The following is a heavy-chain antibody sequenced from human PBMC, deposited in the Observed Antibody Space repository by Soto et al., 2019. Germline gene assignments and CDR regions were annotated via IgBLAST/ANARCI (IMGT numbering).Heavy chain of an antibody. CDR2: VDPNGGGS. J-gene: IGHJ4*02. CDR3: ATWVDYGDFEGFDF. CDR1: GYTFTTYG. D-gene: IGHD4-17*01. V-gene: IGHV1-2*04. Sequence: ASVKVSCKASGYTFTTYGISWVRQAPGQGLEWMGWVDPNGGGSNSAQKFQGSVTMTWDTSITTAYLDLTRLTTNDTATYFCATWVDYGDFEGFDFWGQGTLVTVSS.